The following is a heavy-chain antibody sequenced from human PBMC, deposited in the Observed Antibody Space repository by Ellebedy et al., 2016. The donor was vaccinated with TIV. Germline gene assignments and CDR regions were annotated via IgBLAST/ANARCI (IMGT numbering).Heavy chain of an antibody. D-gene: IGHD3-9*01. J-gene: IGHJ6*02. CDR2: INHSGST. V-gene: IGHV4-34*01. CDR3: ARVNDILTPGGGGPVMYYYYGLDV. CDR1: GESFTDYY. Sequence: SETLSLTCAVSGESFTDYYWSWIRQPPGKGLEWIGEINHSGSTNYWPSLKSRVTISVDKSKNQFSLRLTSVTAADTAVYYCARVNDILTPGGGGPVMYYYYGLDVWGQGTTVTVSS.